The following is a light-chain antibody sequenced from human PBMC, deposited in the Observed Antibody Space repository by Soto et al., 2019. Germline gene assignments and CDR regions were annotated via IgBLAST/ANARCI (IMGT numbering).Light chain of an antibody. V-gene: IGKV3-20*01. CDR2: DTS. CDR3: QHYGTSMWM. CDR1: QSVSSSS. Sequence: ERVLTQSPGTLSLSQGERATLSCRVSQSVSSSSLSWYQQKPGQAPRLLIYDTSSRATDIPDRFIGSGSGTYFTLTSCRLEPEDFTVYYGQHYGTSMWMFGQGTKVDI. J-gene: IGKJ1*01.